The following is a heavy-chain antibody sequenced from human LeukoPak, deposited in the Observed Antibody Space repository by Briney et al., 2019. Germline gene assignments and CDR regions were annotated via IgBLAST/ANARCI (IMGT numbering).Heavy chain of an antibody. CDR2: IYYSGST. CDR1: GGSISSYY. V-gene: IGHV4-59*01. Sequence: TSETLSPTCTVSGGSISSYYWSWIRQPPGKGLEWIGYIYYSGSTNYNPSLKSRVTISVDTSKNQFSLKLSSVTAADTAVYYCARAAYYDSSDDAFDIWGQGTMVTVSS. D-gene: IGHD3-22*01. CDR3: ARAAYYDSSDDAFDI. J-gene: IGHJ3*02.